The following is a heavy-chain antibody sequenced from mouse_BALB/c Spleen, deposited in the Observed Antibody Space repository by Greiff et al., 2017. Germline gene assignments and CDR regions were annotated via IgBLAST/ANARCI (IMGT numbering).Heavy chain of an antibody. CDR1: GFTFSSYG. J-gene: IGHJ4*01. D-gene: IGHD1-1*01. Sequence: EVQLVESGGDLVKPGGSLTLSCAASGFTFSSYGMSWVRQSPDKRLEWVATISSGGSYTYYPDSVKGRFTISRDNAKNTLYLQMSSLKSEDTAMYNSARDANYDGSSYKEYYYAMDYWGQGTSVTVSA. CDR2: ISSGGSYT. CDR3: ARDANYDGSSYKEYYYAMDY. V-gene: IGHV5-6*01.